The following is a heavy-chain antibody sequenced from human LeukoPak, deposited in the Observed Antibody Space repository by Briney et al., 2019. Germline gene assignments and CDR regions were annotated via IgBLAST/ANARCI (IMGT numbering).Heavy chain of an antibody. CDR3: ARGRGVHR. CDR2: INHSGST. Sequence: SSETLSLTCAVYGGSFSGYYWSWIRQPPGKGLEWIGEINHSGSTNYNPSLKSRVTISVDTSKNQFSLKLSSVTAADTAVYYCARGRGVHRWGQGTLVTVSS. J-gene: IGHJ4*02. CDR1: GGSFSGYY. V-gene: IGHV4-34*01. D-gene: IGHD3-10*01.